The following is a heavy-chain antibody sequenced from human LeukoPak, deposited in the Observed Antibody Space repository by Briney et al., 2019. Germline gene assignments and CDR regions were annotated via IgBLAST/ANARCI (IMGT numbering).Heavy chain of an antibody. Sequence: GASVKVSCKASGYTFTSYDISWVRQAPGQGLEWMGWISAYNDNTNHAQKFQGRVTMTRDTPTNTVYMELSSLRTEDTAVYYCASVYLYGMDVWGQGTTVTVSS. D-gene: IGHD2-8*01. CDR1: GYTFTSYD. J-gene: IGHJ6*02. CDR2: ISAYNDNT. CDR3: ASVYLYGMDV. V-gene: IGHV1-18*01.